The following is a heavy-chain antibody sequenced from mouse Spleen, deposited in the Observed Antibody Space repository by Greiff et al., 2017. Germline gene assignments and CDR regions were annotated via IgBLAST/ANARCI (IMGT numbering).Heavy chain of an antibody. CDR3: ARHNDGNWYFDV. CDR2: INSAGGST. CDR1: EYEFPSPD. V-gene: IGHV5-2*01. Sequence: EVQVVESGGGLVQPGESLKLSCESYEYEFPSPDMSWVRKTPEKRLALVAAINSAGGSTYYPDTMERRFILSRDNTEKTLYLQISSLRSEDTALYYCARHNDGNWYFDVWGAGTTVTVAS. D-gene: IGHD1-1*01. J-gene: IGHJ1*01.